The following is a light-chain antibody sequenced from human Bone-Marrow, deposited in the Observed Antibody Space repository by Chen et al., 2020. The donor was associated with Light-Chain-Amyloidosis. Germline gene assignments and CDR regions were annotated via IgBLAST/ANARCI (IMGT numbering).Light chain of an antibody. V-gene: IGLV2-8*01. CDR3: SSFAVSKIVL. J-gene: IGLJ3*02. CDR1: RSDFDPFNY. Sequence: QSALTQPASASGSPGQSVTISCPGARSDFDPFNYVSWYQQHPGKAPKLIMFDVNRRPSGVPGRFSGSKSGNTASLTVSGLQPDDEADYYCSSFAVSKIVLFGGGTKLTVL. CDR2: DVN.